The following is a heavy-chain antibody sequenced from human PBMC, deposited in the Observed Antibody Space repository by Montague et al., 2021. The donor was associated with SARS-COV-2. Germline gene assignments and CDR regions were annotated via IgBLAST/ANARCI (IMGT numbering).Heavy chain of an antibody. J-gene: IGHJ4*02. CDR1: GGSISSGGYY. D-gene: IGHD6-13*01. V-gene: IGHV4-31*03. CDR3: ARDVGCYGNSWFDY. Sequence: TLSLTCTVSGGSISSGGYYWSRIRPHPGMGLVWIGYTYYSGSTYYNLYLKSRVTISVDTSKNQFSLKLSSVTAADTAVYYCARDVGCYGNSWFDYWGQGTLVTVSS. CDR2: TYYSGST.